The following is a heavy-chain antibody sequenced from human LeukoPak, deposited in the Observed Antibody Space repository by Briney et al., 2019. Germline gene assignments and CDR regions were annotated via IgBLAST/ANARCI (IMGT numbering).Heavy chain of an antibody. CDR2: IYTSGST. J-gene: IGHJ5*02. CDR1: GGSISSGSYY. CDR3: AREARAAAIVS. V-gene: IGHV4-61*02. D-gene: IGHD2-2*01. Sequence: PSETLSLTCTVSGGSISSGSYYWSWIRQPAGKGLEWIGRIYTSGSTNYNPSLKSRVTISVDTSKNQFSLKLSSVTAADTAVYYCAREARAAAIVSWGQGTLVTVSS.